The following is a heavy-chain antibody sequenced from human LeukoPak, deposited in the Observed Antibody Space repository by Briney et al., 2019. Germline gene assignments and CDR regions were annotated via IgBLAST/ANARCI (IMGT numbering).Heavy chain of an antibody. Sequence: PGGSLRLSCAASGFTFSSYAMHWVRQAPGKGLEWVAVISYDGSNKYYADSVKGRFTISRDNSKNTLYLQMNSLRAEDTAVYYCARGDTVAARPGRFDYWGQGTLVTVSS. D-gene: IGHD6-6*01. J-gene: IGHJ4*02. CDR3: ARGDTVAARPGRFDY. CDR2: ISYDGSNK. CDR1: GFTFSSYA. V-gene: IGHV3-30*04.